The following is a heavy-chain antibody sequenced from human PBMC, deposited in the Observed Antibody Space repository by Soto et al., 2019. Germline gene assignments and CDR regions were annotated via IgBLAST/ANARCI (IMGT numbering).Heavy chain of an antibody. J-gene: IGHJ6*02. Sequence: EVQLVESGGGLVKPGRSLRLSCTASGFSIGDYAMSWFRQAPGKGLEWVGFIKIKAYGGTTEYAASVKGRFTISRDDSKSIAYLPMNRLKSEDTAVYYCTRDYCAISGYDFLYGMDVWGQGTTVTVSS. CDR3: TRDYCAISGYDFLYGMDV. CDR1: GFSIGDYA. V-gene: IGHV3-49*05. D-gene: IGHD3-22*01. CDR2: IKIKAYGGTT.